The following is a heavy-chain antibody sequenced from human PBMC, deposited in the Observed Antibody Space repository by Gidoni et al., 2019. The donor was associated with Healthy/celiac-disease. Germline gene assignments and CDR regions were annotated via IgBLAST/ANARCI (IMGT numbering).Heavy chain of an antibody. CDR1: GFTFGYYA. D-gene: IGHD3-10*01. Sequence: VQLVASVGALVQPVRSLTPSCPASGFTFGYYAMSWFRQAPGKGREWVGWSRSKAYGGTTEYAASVKGRFTIARDDSKSIAYLQMKSLKTEDTAVYYCNRDPDYGAGRSYWGQGTLVTVSS. CDR3: NRDPDYGAGRSY. CDR2: SRSKAYGGTT. J-gene: IGHJ4*02. V-gene: IGHV3-49*03.